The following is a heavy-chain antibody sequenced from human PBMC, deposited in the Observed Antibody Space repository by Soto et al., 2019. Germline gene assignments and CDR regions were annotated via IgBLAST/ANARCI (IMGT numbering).Heavy chain of an antibody. J-gene: IGHJ4*02. Sequence: ASVKVSCKASGYTFTGYYMHWVRQAPGQGLEWMGWINPNSGGTNYAQKFQGWVTMTRDTSISTAYMELSRLRSDDTAVYYCARVHGGYCSSTSCYDLGYWGQGTLVTVSS. CDR1: GYTFTGYY. CDR3: ARVHGGYCSSTSCYDLGY. V-gene: IGHV1-2*04. D-gene: IGHD2-2*01. CDR2: INPNSGGT.